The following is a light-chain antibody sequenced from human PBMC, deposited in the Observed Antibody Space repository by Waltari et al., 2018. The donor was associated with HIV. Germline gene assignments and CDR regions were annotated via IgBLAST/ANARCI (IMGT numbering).Light chain of an antibody. V-gene: IGKV3-20*01. CDR3: QQYGTSTMYT. CDR1: QSISSSY. Sequence: EIVLTQSPGTLSLSPGERATLSCRASQSISSSYLAWYQQKPGQAPRLLIYGASTRATGIPDRFSGRGSGTDFTLTISRLEPEDFAVYHCQQYGTSTMYTFGQGTKLEIK. J-gene: IGKJ2*01. CDR2: GAS.